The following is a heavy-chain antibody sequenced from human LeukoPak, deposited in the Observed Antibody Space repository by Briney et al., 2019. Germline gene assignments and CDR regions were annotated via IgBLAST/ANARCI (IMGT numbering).Heavy chain of an antibody. CDR2: ISGSGGST. J-gene: IGHJ5*01. CDR3: ARIGHDLYQTFYS. CDR1: GFTFSSYA. Sequence: SGGSLRLSCAASGFTFSSYAMSWVRQAPGKGLEWVSAISGSGGSTYYADSVKGRFTISRDNSKNTLYLQMNSLRAEDTALYYCARIGHDLYQTFYSWGHGTLITVSS. D-gene: IGHD2-2*01. V-gene: IGHV3-23*01.